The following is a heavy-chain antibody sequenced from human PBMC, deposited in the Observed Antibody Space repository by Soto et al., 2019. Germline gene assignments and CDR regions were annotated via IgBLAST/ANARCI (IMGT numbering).Heavy chain of an antibody. Sequence: QLRLQESGSGLVKPSQTLSLTCAVSGGSISSGNDSWSWIRQPPGKGLEWIGYIFHSGCPYYNPSLKSRVTISVDRSKTQFSLRLSSVTAADTAVYYCARDLHDYGDWYFDLWGRGTLVTVSS. V-gene: IGHV4-30-2*01. CDR2: IFHSGCP. CDR3: ARDLHDYGDWYFDL. J-gene: IGHJ2*01. D-gene: IGHD4-17*01. CDR1: GGSISSGNDS.